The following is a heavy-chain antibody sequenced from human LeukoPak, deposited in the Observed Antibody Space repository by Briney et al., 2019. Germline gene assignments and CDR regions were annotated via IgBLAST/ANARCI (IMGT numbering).Heavy chain of an antibody. D-gene: IGHD6-19*01. Sequence: VASVKVSCKASGGTFSRYAISWVRQAPGQGLEWMGGIIPMFGIANYAQKFQGRVTITADESTSTAYMELSSLRSEDTAVYYCARDRPYTGGWRGFDYWCQGTLVTVSS. CDR3: ARDRPYTGGWRGFDY. V-gene: IGHV1-69*13. J-gene: IGHJ4*02. CDR1: GGTFSRYA. CDR2: IIPMFGIA.